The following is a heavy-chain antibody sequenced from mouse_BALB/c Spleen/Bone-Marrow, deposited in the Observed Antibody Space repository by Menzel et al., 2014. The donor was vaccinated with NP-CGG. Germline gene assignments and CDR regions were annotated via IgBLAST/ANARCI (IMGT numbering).Heavy chain of an antibody. V-gene: IGHV4-1*02. Sequence: EVKVVESGGGLVQPGGSLKLSCAASGFDFSGYWMSWVRQAPGKRLEWIGEINPDSSTINYTPSLKDKFIISRDNAKNTLFLQMSKVRSEGTALYYCARQGYYGRSDYWGQGTTLTVSS. J-gene: IGHJ2*01. CDR3: ARQGYYGRSDY. D-gene: IGHD1-1*01. CDR1: GFDFSGYW. CDR2: INPDSSTI.